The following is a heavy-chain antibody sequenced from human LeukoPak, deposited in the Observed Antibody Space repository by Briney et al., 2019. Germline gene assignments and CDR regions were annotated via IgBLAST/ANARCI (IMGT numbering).Heavy chain of an antibody. Sequence: SVKVSCKASGGTFSSYAISWVRQAPGQGLEWMGRIIPIFGTANYAQKFQGRVTITTDESTSTAYMELSSLRSEDTAVYYCARDQSITMIVNRFDPWGQGTLVTVSS. J-gene: IGHJ5*02. CDR2: IIPIFGTA. CDR1: GGTFSSYA. V-gene: IGHV1-69*05. D-gene: IGHD3-22*01. CDR3: ARDQSITMIVNRFDP.